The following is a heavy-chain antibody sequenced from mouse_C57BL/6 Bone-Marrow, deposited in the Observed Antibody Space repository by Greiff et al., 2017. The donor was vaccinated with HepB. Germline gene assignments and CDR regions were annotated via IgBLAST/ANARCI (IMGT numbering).Heavy chain of an antibody. Sequence: EVKLVESGGGLVQPGGSLKLSCAASGFTFSDYYMYWVRQTPEKRLEWVAYISNGGGSTCYPDTVKGRFTISRDNAKNTLYLQMSRLKSEDTAMYYCARHSPYYYGSSWFAYWGQGTLVTVSA. D-gene: IGHD1-1*01. CDR2: ISNGGGST. J-gene: IGHJ3*01. V-gene: IGHV5-12*01. CDR3: ARHSPYYYGSSWFAY. CDR1: GFTFSDYY.